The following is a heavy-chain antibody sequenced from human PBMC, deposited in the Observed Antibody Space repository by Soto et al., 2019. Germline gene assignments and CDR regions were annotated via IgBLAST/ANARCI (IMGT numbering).Heavy chain of an antibody. D-gene: IGHD3-22*01. Sequence: ASVKLSSKASGYTFTSYGSSWVRQYPGQGLEWMGWISAYNGNTNYAQKLQGRVTMTTDTSKNQFSLKLSSVTAADTAVYYCARGVQVGKKNDSSGPGAYWGEGTLVTVSS. V-gene: IGHV1-18*01. J-gene: IGHJ4*02. CDR1: GYTFTSYG. CDR2: ISAYNGNT. CDR3: ARGVQVGKKNDSSGPGAY.